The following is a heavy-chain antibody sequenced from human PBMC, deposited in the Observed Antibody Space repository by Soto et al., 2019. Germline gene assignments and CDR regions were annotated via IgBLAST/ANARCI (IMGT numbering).Heavy chain of an antibody. J-gene: IGHJ6*02. CDR3: AKDTRDQVLAYYYYGMDV. Sequence: GESLKISCAASGFTFSTYGMHWVRQAPGKGLEWVAGTSYDGSTKYHADSVKGRFSISRDNSKNTLYLQMNSLRDEDTAVYYCAKDTRDQVLAYYYYGMDVWGPGTTVTVSS. V-gene: IGHV3-30*18. CDR2: TSYDGSTK. CDR1: GFTFSTYG. D-gene: IGHD2-2*01.